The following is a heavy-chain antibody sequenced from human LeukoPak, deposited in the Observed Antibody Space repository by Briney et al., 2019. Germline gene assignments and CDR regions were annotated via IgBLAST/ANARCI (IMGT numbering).Heavy chain of an antibody. CDR3: ARLGALRERGAFDI. CDR1: GGSISSYY. D-gene: IGHD3-16*01. V-gene: IGHV4-4*07. CDR2: IYTSGST. Sequence: SEILSLTCTVSGGSISSYYWSWIRQPAGKGLEWIGRIYTSGSTNYNPSLKSRVTMSVDTSKNQFSLKLSSVTAADTAVYYCARLGALRERGAFDIWGQGTMVSVSS. J-gene: IGHJ3*02.